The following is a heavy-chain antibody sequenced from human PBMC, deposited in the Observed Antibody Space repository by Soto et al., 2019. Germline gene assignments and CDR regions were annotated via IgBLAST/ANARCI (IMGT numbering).Heavy chain of an antibody. V-gene: IGHV3-48*03. CDR3: ARDGDSSGYYRGWGDYYYGMDV. D-gene: IGHD3-22*01. J-gene: IGHJ6*02. Sequence: SLRLSCAASGFTFSSYEMNWVRQAPGKGLEWVSYISSSGSTIYYADSVKGRFTISRDNAKNSLYLQMNSLRAEDTAVYYCARDGDSSGYYRGWGDYYYGMDVWGQGTPVTVSS. CDR1: GFTFSSYE. CDR2: ISSSGSTI.